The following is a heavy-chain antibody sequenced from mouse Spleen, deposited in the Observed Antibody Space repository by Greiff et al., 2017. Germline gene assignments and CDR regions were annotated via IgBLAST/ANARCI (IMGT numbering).Heavy chain of an antibody. CDR3: ARRSTMITIAMDY. V-gene: IGHV5-12*02. CDR1: GFTFSDYY. CDR2: ISNGGGST. D-gene: IGHD2-4*01. J-gene: IGHJ4*01. Sequence: EVKLMESGGGLVQPGGSLKLSCATSGFTFSDYYMYWVRQTPEKRLEWVAYISNGGGSTYYPDTVKGRFTISRDNAKNTLYLQMSRLKSEDTAMYYCARRSTMITIAMDYWGQGTSVTVSS.